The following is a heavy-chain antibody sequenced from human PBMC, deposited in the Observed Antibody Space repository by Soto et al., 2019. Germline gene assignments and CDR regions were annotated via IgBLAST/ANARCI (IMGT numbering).Heavy chain of an antibody. CDR2: IYYSGST. D-gene: IGHD3-3*01. V-gene: IGHV4-59*01. CDR1: GGSISSYY. Sequence: SETLSLTCTVSGGSISSYYWIWILQPPGKGLEWIGYIYYSGSTNYNPSLKSRVTISVDTSKNQFSLKLSSVTAADTAVYYCARAQSAFWSGSPRYYCGMDVWGQGTTVTVSS. J-gene: IGHJ6*02. CDR3: ARAQSAFWSGSPRYYCGMDV.